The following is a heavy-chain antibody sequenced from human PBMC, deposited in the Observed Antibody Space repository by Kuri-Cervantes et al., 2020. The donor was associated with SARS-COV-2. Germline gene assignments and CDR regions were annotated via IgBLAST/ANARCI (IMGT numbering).Heavy chain of an antibody. CDR2: IIPIFGTA. Sequence: SVKVSCKASGGTFSSYAISWVRQAPGQGLEWVGGIIPIFGTANYAQKFQGRVTITADKSTSTAYMELSSLRSEDTAVYYCAREDCSSTSCYTDNWFDPWGQGTLVTVSS. J-gene: IGHJ5*02. CDR1: GGTFSSYA. D-gene: IGHD2-2*02. CDR3: AREDCSSTSCYTDNWFDP. V-gene: IGHV1-69*06.